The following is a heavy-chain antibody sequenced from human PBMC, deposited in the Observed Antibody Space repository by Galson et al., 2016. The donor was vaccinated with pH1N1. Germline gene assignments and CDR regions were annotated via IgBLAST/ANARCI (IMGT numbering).Heavy chain of an antibody. V-gene: IGHV1-2*02. CDR2: INPNSGGR. J-gene: IGHJ4*02. CDR1: GYTFTGYY. CDR3: ARGSGYSGYDPEYYFDY. Sequence: SVKVSCKASGYTFTGYYMHWVRQAPGQGLEWMAWINPNSGGRNYAQKFQGRVTMTRDTSISTAYMELSRLRSDDTAVYSCARGSGYSGYDPEYYFDYGGQGTLVTVSS. D-gene: IGHD5-12*01.